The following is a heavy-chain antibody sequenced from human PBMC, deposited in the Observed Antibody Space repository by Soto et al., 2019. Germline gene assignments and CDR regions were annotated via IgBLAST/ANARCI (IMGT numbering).Heavy chain of an antibody. D-gene: IGHD3-10*01. J-gene: IGHJ4*02. Sequence: SETLSLTCAVYGGSFSGYYWSWIRQPPGKGLEWIGEINHSGSTNYNPSLKSRVTISVDTSKNQFSLKLGPVTAADTAVYYCARGRRRVGSGSRGIDYWGQGTLVTVSS. CDR1: GGSFSGYY. V-gene: IGHV4-34*01. CDR3: ARGRRRVGSGSRGIDY. CDR2: INHSGST.